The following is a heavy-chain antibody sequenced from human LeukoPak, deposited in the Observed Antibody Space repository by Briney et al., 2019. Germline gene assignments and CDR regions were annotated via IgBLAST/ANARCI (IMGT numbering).Heavy chain of an antibody. CDR2: INSDGSST. CDR1: GFTFGNYW. Sequence: GGSLRLSCAASGFTFGNYWMHWVRQAPGKGLVWVSRINSDGSSTSYADSVKGRFTISRDNAKNTLYLQMNSLRADDTAVYYCARGAAAAGTSYWGQGTLVTVSS. V-gene: IGHV3-74*01. D-gene: IGHD6-13*01. J-gene: IGHJ4*02. CDR3: ARGAAAAGTSY.